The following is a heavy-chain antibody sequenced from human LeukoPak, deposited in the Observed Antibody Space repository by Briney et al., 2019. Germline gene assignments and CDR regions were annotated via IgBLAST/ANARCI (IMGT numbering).Heavy chain of an antibody. D-gene: IGHD6-19*01. CDR2: ISYDGSNK. CDR3: ARDTSGLAVAGGYFQH. Sequence: PGGSLRLSCAASGFTFSSYAMHWVRQAPGKGLEWVAVISYDGSNKYYADSVKGRFTISRDNSKSTLYLQMNSLRAEDTAVYYCARDTSGLAVAGGYFQHWGQGTLVTVSS. V-gene: IGHV3-30-3*01. CDR1: GFTFSSYA. J-gene: IGHJ1*01.